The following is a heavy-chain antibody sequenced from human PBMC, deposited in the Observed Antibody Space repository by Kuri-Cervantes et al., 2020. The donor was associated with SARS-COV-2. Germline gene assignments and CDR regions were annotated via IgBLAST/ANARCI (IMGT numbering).Heavy chain of an antibody. CDR2: IIPIFGTA. CDR1: GYTFTSYG. V-gene: IGHV1-69*13. J-gene: IGHJ4*02. Sequence: SVKVSCKASGYTFTSYGISWVRQAPGQGLEWMGRIIPIFGTANYAQKFQGRVTITADESTSTAYMELSSLRSEDTAVYYCAREAGYSTYVSQSYYFDYWGQRTLVTVSS. CDR3: AREAGYSTYVSQSYYFDY. D-gene: IGHD5-18*01.